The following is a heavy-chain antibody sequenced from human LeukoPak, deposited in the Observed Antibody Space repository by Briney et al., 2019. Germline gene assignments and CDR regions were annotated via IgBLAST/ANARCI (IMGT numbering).Heavy chain of an antibody. J-gene: IGHJ5*02. CDR1: GYTLSELS. Sequence: ASLTVSCKVSGYTLSELSMHWVRQAPGKGLEWMGGFDREDGETIYAQKFQGRVTMTEDTSIDTAYMGLSSLRSEDTAVYYCATPGAGDYYDNSGPVAWGQGTLVTVSS. CDR2: FDREDGET. V-gene: IGHV1-24*01. D-gene: IGHD3-22*01. CDR3: ATPGAGDYYDNSGPVA.